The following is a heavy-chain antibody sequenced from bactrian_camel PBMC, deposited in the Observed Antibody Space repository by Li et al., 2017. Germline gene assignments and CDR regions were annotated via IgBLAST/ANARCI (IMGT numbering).Heavy chain of an antibody. J-gene: IGHJ4*01. CDR3: AAARWYGGTWSFAPQYHH. CDR2: IDNDGNT. Sequence: QVQLVESGGGSVQAGGSLRLLCAVSGYTDIYYCMGWFRQAPGKEREEVAHIDNDGNTMYASSVKGRFTITKVEDKNTNTLYLHMNGLNPEDTDFYYCAAARWYGGTWSFAPQYHHWGQGTQVTVS. D-gene: IGHD6*01. V-gene: IGHV3S53*01. CDR1: GYTDIYYC.